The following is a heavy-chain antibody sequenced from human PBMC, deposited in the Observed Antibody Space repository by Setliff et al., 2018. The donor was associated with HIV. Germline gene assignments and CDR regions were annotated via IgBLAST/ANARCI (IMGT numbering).Heavy chain of an antibody. CDR1: GGTFNTYP. J-gene: IGHJ1*01. Sequence: ASVKVSCKTSGGTFNTYPIAWVRQAPGQGLEWMGGIAPNLRMPNYIQKFKGRLKITADESTSTADMELSSLRSEDTAVYYCASGWSEDTSMFRVEYFHHWGQGTLVTVSS. D-gene: IGHD5-18*01. V-gene: IGHV1-69*10. CDR2: IAPNLRMP. CDR3: ASGWSEDTSMFRVEYFHH.